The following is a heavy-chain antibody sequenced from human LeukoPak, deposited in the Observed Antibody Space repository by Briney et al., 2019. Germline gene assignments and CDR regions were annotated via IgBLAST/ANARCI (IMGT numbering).Heavy chain of an antibody. D-gene: IGHD3-22*01. CDR1: GGSMSSYY. J-gene: IGHJ3*02. V-gene: IGHV4-59*12. Sequence: SETLSLTCSVSGGSMSSYYWSWIRQSPGKGLEWIGYIYHSGSTDYNSSLKSRVTISLDTSRNQFSLKLNSVTAADTAVYYCAKSNGYGLIDIWGQGTMVTVSS. CDR2: IYHSGST. CDR3: AKSNGYGLIDI.